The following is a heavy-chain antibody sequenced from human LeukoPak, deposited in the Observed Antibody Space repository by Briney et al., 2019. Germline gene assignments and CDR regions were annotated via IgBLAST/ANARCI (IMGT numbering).Heavy chain of an antibody. V-gene: IGHV4-34*01. J-gene: IGHJ5*02. CDR1: GGSFSGYY. D-gene: IGHD3-10*01. Sequence: SETLSLTCAVYGGSFSGYYWSWIRQPPGKGLEWIGEINHSGSTNYNPSLKSRVTISVDTSKNQFSLKLSSVTAADTAVYYCARLRITMARGVIWGYSWFDPWGQGTLVTVSS. CDR2: INHSGST. CDR3: ARLRITMARGVIWGYSWFDP.